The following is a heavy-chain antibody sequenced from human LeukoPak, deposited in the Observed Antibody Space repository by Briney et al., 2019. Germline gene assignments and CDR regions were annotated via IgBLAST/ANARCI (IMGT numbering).Heavy chain of an antibody. Sequence: GGSLRVSCAASGFTFSSYGMHWVRQAPGKGLEWVAVISYDGSNKYYVDSVKGRFTISRDNSKNTLYLQMNSLRAEDTAVYYCAKAHPSSGYYYAALDYWGQGTLVTVSS. D-gene: IGHD3-22*01. J-gene: IGHJ4*02. CDR3: AKAHPSSGYYYAALDY. CDR2: ISYDGSNK. CDR1: GFTFSSYG. V-gene: IGHV3-30*18.